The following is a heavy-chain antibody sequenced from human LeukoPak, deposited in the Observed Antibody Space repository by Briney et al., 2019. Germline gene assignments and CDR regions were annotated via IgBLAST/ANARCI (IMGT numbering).Heavy chain of an antibody. CDR1: GGSFSGYY. Sequence: PSETLSLTCAVYGGSFSGYYWSWIRQPPGKGLEWIGEINHSGSTNYNPSLKSRVTISVDTSKNQFSLKLSSVTAADTAVYYCARRILDSSGYAAFDYWGQGTLVTVSS. J-gene: IGHJ4*02. CDR2: INHSGST. V-gene: IGHV4-34*01. D-gene: IGHD3-22*01. CDR3: ARRILDSSGYAAFDY.